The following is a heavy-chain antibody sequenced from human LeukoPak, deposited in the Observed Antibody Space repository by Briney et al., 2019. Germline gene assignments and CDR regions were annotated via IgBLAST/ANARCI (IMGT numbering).Heavy chain of an antibody. CDR3: ARDQVPFDY. V-gene: IGHV3-30*03. CDR2: ISFDEVNK. J-gene: IGHJ4*01. CDR1: GFTFTSYG. Sequence: GGSLRLSCAASGFTFTSYGMHWVRQALGKGPEWVAFISFDEVNKYYADSVKGRFTISRDNSKNTLFLQMNSLRAEDTAVYYCARDQVPFDYWGHGTLVTVSS.